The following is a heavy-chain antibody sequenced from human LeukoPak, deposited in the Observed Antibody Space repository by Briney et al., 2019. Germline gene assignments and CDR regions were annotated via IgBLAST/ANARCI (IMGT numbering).Heavy chain of an antibody. CDR1: GYTFTSYD. V-gene: IGHV1-8*01. J-gene: IGHJ5*02. CDR3: ARAYYGSGSYWSPGWFDP. Sequence: ASVKVSCKASGYTFTSYDINWVRQATGQGLEWMGWMNPNSGNTGYAQKFQGRVTMTRNTSISTAYMELSSLRSEDTAVYYRARAYYGSGSYWSPGWFDPWGQGTLVTVSS. CDR2: MNPNSGNT. D-gene: IGHD3-10*01.